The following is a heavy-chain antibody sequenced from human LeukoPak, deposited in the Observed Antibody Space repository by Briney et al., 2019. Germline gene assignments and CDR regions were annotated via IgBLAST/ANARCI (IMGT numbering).Heavy chain of an antibody. Sequence: SETLSLTCTVSGGSISSYYWSWIRQPPGKGLEWIAYIYYSGSTNYNPSLKSRVTISVDTSKNQFSLKLSSVTAADTAVYYCARGRRDYGSGSYYWGTFNWFDLWGQGTLVTVSS. V-gene: IGHV4-59*12. D-gene: IGHD3-10*01. CDR1: GGSISSYY. J-gene: IGHJ5*02. CDR2: IYYSGST. CDR3: ARGRRDYGSGSYYWGTFNWFDL.